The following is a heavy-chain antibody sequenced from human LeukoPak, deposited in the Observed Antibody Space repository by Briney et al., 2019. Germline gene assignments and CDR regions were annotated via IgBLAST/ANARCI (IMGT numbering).Heavy chain of an antibody. J-gene: IGHJ5*02. CDR2: LYRAGDT. CDR1: GFTVSSNY. CDR3: ARDAYDNTESVRWFDP. Sequence: GGSLRLSCAAFGFTVSSNYMSWVRQPPGKGLEWVAVLYRAGDTYYADSVKGKFTISRDDSKNTLYLQMNTVRVEDTAVYYCARDAYDNTESVRWFDPWGQGTLVTVSS. V-gene: IGHV3-66*01. D-gene: IGHD3-9*01.